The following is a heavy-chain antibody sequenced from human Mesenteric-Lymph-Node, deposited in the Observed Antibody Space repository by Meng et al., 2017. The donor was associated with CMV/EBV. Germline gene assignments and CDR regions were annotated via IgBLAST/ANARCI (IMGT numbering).Heavy chain of an antibody. CDR1: GFTFSSYE. Sequence: GGSLRLSCAASGFTFSSYEMNWVRQAPGKGLEWVSYISSSGSTIYYADSVKGRFTISRDNAKNSLYLQMNSLRAEDTAVYYCARVKGYSSSWYTFDYWGQGTLVTVSS. V-gene: IGHV3-48*03. CDR3: ARVKGYSSSWYTFDY. D-gene: IGHD6-13*01. CDR2: ISSSGSTI. J-gene: IGHJ4*02.